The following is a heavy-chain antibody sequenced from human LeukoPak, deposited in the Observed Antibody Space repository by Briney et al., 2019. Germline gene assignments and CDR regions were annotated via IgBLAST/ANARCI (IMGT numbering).Heavy chain of an antibody. D-gene: IGHD1/OR15-1a*01. Sequence: PRTSLRLSCAASGITFSSFGMHWGRQAPGKGLEWVAFIWYDGSNKFYADSVKGRFTISRDNSKNTLYLQMNSRRVEDTAVYYCARDGTETAGPFGPWGQGTLVTVSS. CDR3: ARDGTETAGPFGP. CDR2: IWYDGSNK. J-gene: IGHJ5*02. CDR1: GITFSSFG. V-gene: IGHV3-33*01.